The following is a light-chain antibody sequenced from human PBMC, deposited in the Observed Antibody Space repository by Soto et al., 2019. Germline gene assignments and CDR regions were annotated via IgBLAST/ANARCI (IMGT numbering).Light chain of an antibody. CDR1: QSDLYNSYNKNY. J-gene: IGKJ4*01. CDR2: WAS. CDR3: QQYYTTLS. V-gene: IGKV4-1*01. Sequence: DIVMTQSPDSLAVSLGERATINCKSSQSDLYNSYNKNYLAWYQQQPVQPPKRLIHWASTRDSGVPDRFSGSVSGADFTLTISSLQAEDVAVYYCQQYYTTLSVGGGTNVEIK.